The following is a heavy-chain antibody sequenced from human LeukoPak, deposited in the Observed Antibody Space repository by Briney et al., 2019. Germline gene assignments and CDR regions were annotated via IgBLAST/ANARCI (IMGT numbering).Heavy chain of an antibody. CDR2: ISGSGGST. D-gene: IGHD5-24*01. Sequence: QPGGSLRLSCAASGFTFSSYAMSWVRQAPGKGLEWVSAISGSGGSTYYADSVKGRFTISRDNSKNTLYLQMNSLRAEDTAVYYCAKDRFLPVEMATISGYWGQGTLVTVSS. CDR3: AKDRFLPVEMATISGY. CDR1: GFTFSSYA. V-gene: IGHV3-23*01. J-gene: IGHJ4*02.